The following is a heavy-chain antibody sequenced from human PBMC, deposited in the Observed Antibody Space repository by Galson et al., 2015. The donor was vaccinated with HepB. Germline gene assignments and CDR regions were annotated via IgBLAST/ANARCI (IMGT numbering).Heavy chain of an antibody. J-gene: IGHJ4*02. CDR2: ISYDGSNK. V-gene: IGHV3-30*04. D-gene: IGHD3-10*01. CDR1: GFTFGSYA. CDR3: AREQYYGSGSYSAEGGAGRDPAPI. Sequence: SLRLSCAASGFTFGSYAMHWVRQAPGKGLEWVAVISYDGSNKYYADSVKGRFTISRDNSKNTLYLQMNSLRAEDTAVYYCAREQYYGSGSYSAEGGAGRDPAPIWGQGTLVTVSS.